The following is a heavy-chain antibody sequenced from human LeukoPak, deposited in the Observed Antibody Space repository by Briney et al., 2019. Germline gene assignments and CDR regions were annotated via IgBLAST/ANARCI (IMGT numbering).Heavy chain of an antibody. Sequence: MPSETLSLTCAVYGGSFSGYYWSWIRQPPGKGLEWIGEINHSGSTNYNPSLKSRVTISVDTSKNQFSLKLSSVTAADTAVYYCARAASTEYCSSTSCYDWFDPWGQGTLVTVSS. CDR2: INHSGST. D-gene: IGHD2-2*01. CDR3: ARAASTEYCSSTSCYDWFDP. V-gene: IGHV4-34*01. J-gene: IGHJ5*02. CDR1: GGSFSGYY.